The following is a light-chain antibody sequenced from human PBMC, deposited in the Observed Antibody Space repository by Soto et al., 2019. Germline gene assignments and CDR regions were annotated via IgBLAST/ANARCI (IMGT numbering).Light chain of an antibody. V-gene: IGLV2-14*01. CDR2: EVT. Sequence: QSVLTQPASVSGSPGQSITISCTGSSRDVGGYNYVSWYQHHPGKAPKLIIFEVTNRPSGVSNRFSGSKSGNTASLTISGLQAEDEADYYCSSLTSSSTRGVFGTGTKLTVL. CDR3: SSLTSSSTRGV. J-gene: IGLJ1*01. CDR1: SRDVGGYNY.